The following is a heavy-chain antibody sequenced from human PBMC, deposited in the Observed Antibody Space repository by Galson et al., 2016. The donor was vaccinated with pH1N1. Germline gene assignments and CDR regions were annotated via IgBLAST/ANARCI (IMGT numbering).Heavy chain of an antibody. CDR3: ARFLYGDYSNWFDP. Sequence: PALVKPTQTLTLTCTFSGFSLSTSGVGVGWIRQPPGKALEWLALISWNDDKRYSPSLKSRLTIIKDTSKNQVVLTMTNMDPVDTATYYCARFLYGDYSNWFDPWGQGTLVTVSS. D-gene: IGHD4-17*01. J-gene: IGHJ5*02. V-gene: IGHV2-5*01. CDR1: GFSLSTSGVG. CDR2: ISWNDDK.